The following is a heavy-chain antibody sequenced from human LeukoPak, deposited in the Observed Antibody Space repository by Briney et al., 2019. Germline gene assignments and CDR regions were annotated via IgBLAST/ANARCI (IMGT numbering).Heavy chain of an antibody. CDR1: GGSASTYY. J-gene: IGHJ4*02. Sequence: HSATLSLTCTVSGGSASTYYWSWIRQPPGKGLEWIGYLYKSVITNSNPSLKSRVTISVDTSKNQFSLKLSSVTAADTAVYYCGRDQCSGGSSYFDYWGQGTLVTVSS. D-gene: IGHD2-15*01. CDR2: LYKSVIT. CDR3: GRDQCSGGSSYFDY. V-gene: IGHV4-59*02.